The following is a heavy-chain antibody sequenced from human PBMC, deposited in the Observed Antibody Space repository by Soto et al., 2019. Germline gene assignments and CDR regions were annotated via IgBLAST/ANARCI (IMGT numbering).Heavy chain of an antibody. CDR3: ARDGWFRSGYVKYSFDY. CDR1: GFTFSTYA. J-gene: IGHJ4*02. Sequence: PGGSLRLSCAASGFTFSTYAMTWVRQAPGKGLEWVSTISVSSGSIYYADSVKGRFTISRDNAKNSLYLQMNSLRAEDTAVYYCARDGWFRSGYVKYSFDYWGQGTXVTVSS. CDR2: ISVSSGSI. D-gene: IGHD5-12*01. V-gene: IGHV3-21*01.